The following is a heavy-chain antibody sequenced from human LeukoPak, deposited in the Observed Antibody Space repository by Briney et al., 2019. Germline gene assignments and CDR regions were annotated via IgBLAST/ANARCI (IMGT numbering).Heavy chain of an antibody. V-gene: IGHV3-23*01. D-gene: IGHD5-12*01. CDR2: ISGTGGNT. J-gene: IGHJ4*02. CDR1: GFTFSSFA. Sequence: GGSLRLSCAASGFTFSSFAMNWVRQAPGKGLEWVSTISGTGGNTYYADSGKGRFTISRDNSKNTLYLQINSLRAEDTAVYYCATVGSGYYYFDYWGQGTLVTVSS. CDR3: ATVGSGYYYFDY.